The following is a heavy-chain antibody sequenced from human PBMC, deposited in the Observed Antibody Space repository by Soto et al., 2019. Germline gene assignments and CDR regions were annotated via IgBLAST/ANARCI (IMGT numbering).Heavy chain of an antibody. V-gene: IGHV4-30-2*01. CDR1: GGSISSGGYS. J-gene: IGHJ4*02. D-gene: IGHD3-22*01. Sequence: PSETLSLTCAVSGGSISSGGYSWSWIRQPPGKGLEWIGYIYHSGSTYYNPSLKSRVTISVDRSKNQFSLKLSSVTAADTAVYYCASFYYDSSGYYSSYWGQGTLVTVSS. CDR3: ASFYYDSSGYYSSY. CDR2: IYHSGST.